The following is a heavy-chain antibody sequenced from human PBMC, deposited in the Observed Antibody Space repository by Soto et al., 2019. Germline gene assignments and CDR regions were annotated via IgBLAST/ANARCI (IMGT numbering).Heavy chain of an antibody. CDR1: GFSFSSYG. CDR3: AKDIGLSGWYDYYYGTDV. CDR2: ISYDGSNK. V-gene: IGHV3-30*18. J-gene: IGHJ6*02. Sequence: GGSLRLSCAASGFSFSSYGMHWVRQAPGKGLEWVAVISYDGSNKYYADSVKGRFTISRDNSKNTLYLQMNSLRAEDTAVYYCAKDIGLSGWYDYYYGTDVWGQGTTVTVS. D-gene: IGHD6-19*01.